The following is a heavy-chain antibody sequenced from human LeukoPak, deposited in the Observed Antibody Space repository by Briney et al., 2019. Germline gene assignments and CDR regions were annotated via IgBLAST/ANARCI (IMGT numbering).Heavy chain of an antibody. J-gene: IGHJ5*02. CDR1: GFTVSSNY. D-gene: IGHD6-13*01. Sequence: GGSLRLSCAASGFTVSSNYVSWVRQAPGKGLEWVSVIYSGGSTYYADSVKGRFTISRDNSKNTLYLQMNSLRAEDTAVYYCARYSSSWYGNWFDPWGQGTLVTVSS. CDR2: IYSGGST. CDR3: ARYSSSWYGNWFDP. V-gene: IGHV3-66*02.